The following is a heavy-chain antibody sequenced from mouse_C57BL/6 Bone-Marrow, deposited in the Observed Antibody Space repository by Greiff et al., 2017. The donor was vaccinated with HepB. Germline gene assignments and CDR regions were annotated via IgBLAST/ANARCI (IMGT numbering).Heavy chain of an antibody. CDR3: ARRYDYLWYFDV. V-gene: IGHV1-64*01. CDR2: IHPNSGST. J-gene: IGHJ1*03. Sequence: VQLQQPGAELVKPGASVKLSCKASGYTFTSYWMHWVKQRPGQGLEWIGMIHPNSGSTNYNEKFKSKATLTVDKSSSTAYMQLSSLTSEDTAVYYCARRYDYLWYFDVWGTGTTVTVSS. CDR1: GYTFTSYW. D-gene: IGHD2-4*01.